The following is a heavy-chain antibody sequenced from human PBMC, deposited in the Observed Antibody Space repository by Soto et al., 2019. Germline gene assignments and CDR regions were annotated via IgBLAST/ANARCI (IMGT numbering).Heavy chain of an antibody. D-gene: IGHD3-10*01. CDR2: INPNSGGT. J-gene: IGHJ6*02. V-gene: IGHV1-2*04. CDR3: ARTPITMVRGVNSHYGMDV. Sequence: ASVKVSCKASGYTFTGYYMHWVRQAPGQGLEWMGWINPNSGGTNYAQKFQGWVTMTRDTSISTAYMELSRLRSDDTAVYYCARTPITMVRGVNSHYGMDVWGQGTTVTVSS. CDR1: GYTFTGYY.